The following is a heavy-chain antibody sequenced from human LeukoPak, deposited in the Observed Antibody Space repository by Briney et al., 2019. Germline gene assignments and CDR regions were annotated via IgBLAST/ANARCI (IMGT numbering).Heavy chain of an antibody. J-gene: IGHJ4*02. Sequence: GGSLRLSCAASGFSFSSYGMHWVRQAPGRGLEWVAVISYDGSNKYFADSVKGRFTVSRDNSKNPLYLQMNSLRPEDTAVYYCAKDLGVGAYLLFDYITSGLDSWGQGTLVTVSS. V-gene: IGHV3-30*18. CDR3: AKDLGVGAYLLFDYITSGLDS. D-gene: IGHD2/OR15-2a*01. CDR2: ISYDGSNK. CDR1: GFSFSSYG.